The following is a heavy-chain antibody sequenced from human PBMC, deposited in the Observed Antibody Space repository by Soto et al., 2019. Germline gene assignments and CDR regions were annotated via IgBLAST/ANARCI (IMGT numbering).Heavy chain of an antibody. J-gene: IGHJ4*02. CDR2: IYHSGST. CDR1: GGSISSSNW. CDR3: ARVTGDSSGYAFDY. D-gene: IGHD3-22*01. Sequence: QVQLQESGPGLVKPSGTLSLTCAVSGGSISSSNWWSWVRQPPGKGLEWIGEIYHSGSTNYNPSLKSLVTISVDKSKNQCALKLISVTAADTAVYYCARVTGDSSGYAFDYWGQGTLVTVAS. V-gene: IGHV4-4*02.